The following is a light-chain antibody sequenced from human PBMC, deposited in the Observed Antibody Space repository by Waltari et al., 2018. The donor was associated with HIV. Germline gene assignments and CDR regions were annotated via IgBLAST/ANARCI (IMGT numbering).Light chain of an antibody. V-gene: IGLV3-1*01. CDR3: QAWDRTTGV. Sequence: SFDLTQPPSMSVSPGQTATITCSGDRLGDKYSSWYQQKPGQSPILVIYQDVRRPSGIPERFSGSNSGNTATLTISGTQSMDEADYYCQAWDRTTGVFGGGTNLTVL. J-gene: IGLJ3*02. CDR1: RLGDKY. CDR2: QDV.